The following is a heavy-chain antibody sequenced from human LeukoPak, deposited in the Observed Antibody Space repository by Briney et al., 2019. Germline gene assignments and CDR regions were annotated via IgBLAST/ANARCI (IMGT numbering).Heavy chain of an antibody. J-gene: IGHJ6*03. D-gene: IGHD6-13*01. CDR1: GYTFTSYY. V-gene: IGHV1-46*01. CDR2: INPSGGST. CDR3: ARGIAAAGTGYYCYYYYMDV. Sequence: ASVKVSCKASGYTFTSYYMHWVRQAPGQGLEWMGIINPSGGSTSYAQKFQGRVTMTRDMSTSTVYMELSSLRSEDTAVYYCARGIAAAGTGYYCYYYYMDVWGKGTTVTVSS.